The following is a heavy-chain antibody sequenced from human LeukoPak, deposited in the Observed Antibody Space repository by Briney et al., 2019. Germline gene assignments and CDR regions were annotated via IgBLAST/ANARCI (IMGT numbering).Heavy chain of an antibody. CDR2: IYTSGST. J-gene: IGHJ3*02. CDR3: ARGPMTTVVTRGGAFDI. D-gene: IGHD4-23*01. V-gene: IGHV4-59*10. Sequence: KSSETLSLTCAVYGGSFSGYYWSWIRQPAGKGLEWIGRIYTSGSTNYNPSLKSRVTMSVDTSKNQFSLKLSSVTAADTAVYYCARGPMTTVVTRGGAFDIWGQGTMVTVSS. CDR1: GGSFSGYY.